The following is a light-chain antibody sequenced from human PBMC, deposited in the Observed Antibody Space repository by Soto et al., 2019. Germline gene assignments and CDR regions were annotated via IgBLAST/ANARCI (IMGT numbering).Light chain of an antibody. CDR3: MQGTYWPPT. V-gene: IGKV2-30*01. CDR2: PVS. Sequence: DVVMTQAPPSLPVTLGQPASISCRSSQSVVYRGGNAYLNWFQERPGQCPRRLIYPVSNRDSGVPDRFSGGGSGTDFTLKISRVEAEDVGIYYCMQGTYWPPTFGQGTKVEI. CDR1: QSVVYRGGNAY. J-gene: IGKJ1*01.